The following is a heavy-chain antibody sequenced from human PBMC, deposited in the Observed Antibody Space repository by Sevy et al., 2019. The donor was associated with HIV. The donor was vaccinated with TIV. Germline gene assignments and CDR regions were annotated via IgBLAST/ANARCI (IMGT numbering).Heavy chain of an antibody. CDR3: STTRGYYYGSWCYFS. Sequence: ASVKVSCKASGYTFTGYYMHWVRQAPGQGLEWMGWINPNRGGTNYAQKFQGRVTMTRDTSNRTAYMELSRLRSDDTAVYYCSTTRGYYYGSWCYFSWGQGTLVTVSS. CDR1: GYTFTGYY. J-gene: IGHJ5*02. CDR2: INPNRGGT. D-gene: IGHD3-10*01. V-gene: IGHV1-2*02.